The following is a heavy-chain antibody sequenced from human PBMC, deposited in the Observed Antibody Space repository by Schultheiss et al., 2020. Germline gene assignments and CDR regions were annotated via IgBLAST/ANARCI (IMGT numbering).Heavy chain of an antibody. J-gene: IGHJ4*02. CDR3: ARVSPTVTTYDY. CDR2: INHSGST. CDR1: GGSISSSNW. D-gene: IGHD4-17*01. Sequence: SETLSLTCAVSGGSISSSNWWSWVRQPPGKGLEWIGEINHSGSTNYNPSLKSRVTISVDTSKNQFSLKLSSVTAADTAVYYCARVSPTVTTYDYWGQGTLVTVSS. V-gene: IGHV4-4*02.